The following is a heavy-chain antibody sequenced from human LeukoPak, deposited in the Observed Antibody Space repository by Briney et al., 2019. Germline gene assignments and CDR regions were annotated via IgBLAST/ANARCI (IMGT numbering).Heavy chain of an antibody. D-gene: IGHD3-10*01. Sequence: GGSLRLSCAASGFTFSSYGMHWVRQAPGKGPEWVAVISYDGSKKHYADSVKGRFTISRDNSKNTVYLQMNSLRAEDTAVYYCAKGLGSLVAGGMDVWGRGTTVTVSS. J-gene: IGHJ6*03. CDR3: AKGLGSLVAGGMDV. CDR2: ISYDGSKK. V-gene: IGHV3-30*18. CDR1: GFTFSSYG.